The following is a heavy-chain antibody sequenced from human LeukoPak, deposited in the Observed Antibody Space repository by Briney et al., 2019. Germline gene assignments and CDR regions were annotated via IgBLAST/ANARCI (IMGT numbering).Heavy chain of an antibody. CDR1: GGSISSGGYY. CDR3: ASRRGGYYYYGMDV. CDR2: IYYSGST. Sequence: PSQTLSLTCTVSGGSISSGGYYWSWIRQHPGKGQEWIGYIYYSGSTYYNPSLKSRVTISVDTSKNQFSLKLSSVTAADTAVYYCASRRGGYYYYGMDVWGKGTTVTVSS. V-gene: IGHV4-31*03. J-gene: IGHJ6*04. D-gene: IGHD3-10*01.